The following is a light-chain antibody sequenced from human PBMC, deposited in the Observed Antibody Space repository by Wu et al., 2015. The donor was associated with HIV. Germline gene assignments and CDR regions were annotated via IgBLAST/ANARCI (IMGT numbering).Light chain of an antibody. CDR1: QTVSKSN. V-gene: IGKV3-20*01. CDR3: QHYGSSPYT. CDR2: DTS. J-gene: IGKJ2*01. Sequence: EIVLTQSPGTVSLSPGERATLSCRASQTVSKSNLAWYQQKPGQAPRLLIYDTSNRATGIPDRLSGSGSGTDFTLTISRLEPEDFAAYYCQHYGSSPYTFGQGTKLEIK.